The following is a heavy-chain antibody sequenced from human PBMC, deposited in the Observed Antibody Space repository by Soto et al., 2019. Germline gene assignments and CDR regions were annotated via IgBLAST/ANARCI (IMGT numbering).Heavy chain of an antibody. CDR2: IYGNGGGT. V-gene: IGHV3-23*01. D-gene: IGHD5-12*01. CDR3: AKDVRPDGYWDLDY. J-gene: IGHJ4*02. CDR1: GFTFGTYS. Sequence: GGSLRLSCAASGFTFGTYSMNWVRQAPGKGLEWVSGIYGNGGGTFYADSVEGRFTISRDNSRNTLYLQMNSLRAEDTAVYYCAKDVRPDGYWDLDYWGQGTPVTVSS.